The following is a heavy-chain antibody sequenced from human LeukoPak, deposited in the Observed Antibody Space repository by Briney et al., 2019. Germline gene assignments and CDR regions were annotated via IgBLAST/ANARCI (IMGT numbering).Heavy chain of an antibody. D-gene: IGHD3-10*01. J-gene: IGHJ6*02. CDR3: TRDYSGSRNYYYYGMHV. CDR1: EFTFSSYW. Sequence: GGSLRLSCAASEFTFSSYWMSWVRRAPGKGLEWVANVKQDGSEKYYVDSVKGRFTISRDNAKNSLYLQMNSLRAEDTAVYYCTRDYSGSRNYYYYGMHVWGQGTTVTVSS. CDR2: VKQDGSEK. V-gene: IGHV3-7*01.